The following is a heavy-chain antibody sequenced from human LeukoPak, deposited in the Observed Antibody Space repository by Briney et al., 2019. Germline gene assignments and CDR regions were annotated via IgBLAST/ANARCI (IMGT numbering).Heavy chain of an antibody. CDR2: IYYSGST. D-gene: IGHD3-10*01. V-gene: IGHV4-31*03. Sequence: SETLSLTCTVSGGSISSGGYYWSWIRQHPGKGLEWIGYIYYSGSTYYNPSLKSRVTISVDTSMNQFSLKLSSVTAADTAVYYCARVALWFGELLDYWGQGTLVTVSS. CDR1: GGSISSGGYY. J-gene: IGHJ4*02. CDR3: ARVALWFGELLDY.